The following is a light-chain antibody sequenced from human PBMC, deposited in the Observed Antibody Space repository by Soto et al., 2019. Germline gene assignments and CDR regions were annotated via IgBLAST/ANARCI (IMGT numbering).Light chain of an antibody. CDR3: QQYNSYSLTWT. CDR1: QSISSW. J-gene: IGKJ1*01. V-gene: IGKV1-5*03. Sequence: DLQMTQSPSTLSASVGDRVTITCRASQSISSWLAWYQQKPGKAPKLLIYKASSLESGVPSRFSGSGSGTEFTLTISSLQPDDFATYYCQQYNSYSLTWTFGQGTKVEIK. CDR2: KAS.